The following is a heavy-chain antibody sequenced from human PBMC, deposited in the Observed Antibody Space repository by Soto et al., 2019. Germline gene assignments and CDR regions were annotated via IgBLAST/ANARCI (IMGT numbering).Heavy chain of an antibody. V-gene: IGHV5-51*01. CDR1: GYNFANDW. CDR2: ISPRDSDI. D-gene: IGHD6-19*01. J-gene: IGHJ5*02. CDR3: ARRLAVAGTLVWFDP. Sequence: PGESLKISCKGSGYNFANDWIAWVRQMPGKGLEWVGIISPRDSDIRYSPSFQGQVTISADKSISTAYLQLNSLKASDSAIYYCARRLAVAGTLVWFDPWGQGTPVTVSS.